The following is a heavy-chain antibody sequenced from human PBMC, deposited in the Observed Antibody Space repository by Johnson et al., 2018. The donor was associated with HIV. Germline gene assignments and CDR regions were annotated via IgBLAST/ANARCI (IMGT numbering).Heavy chain of an antibody. D-gene: IGHD1-26*01. J-gene: IGHJ3*02. CDR2: IGTAGDT. V-gene: IGHV3-13*01. Sequence: EVQLVESGGGLVQPGGSLRLSCAASGFTFSSYDVHWVRQATGKGLEWVSAIGTAGDTYYPGSVKGRFTISRENAKNSLYLQMNSLRAGDTAVYYCARALGATYAFDIWGQGTMVTVSS. CDR1: GFTFSSYD. CDR3: ARALGATYAFDI.